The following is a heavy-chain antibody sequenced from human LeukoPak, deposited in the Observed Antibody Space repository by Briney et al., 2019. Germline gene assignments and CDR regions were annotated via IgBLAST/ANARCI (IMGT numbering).Heavy chain of an antibody. CDR3: AREVRGSYYTDY. J-gene: IGHJ4*02. CDR2: ISSSSSYI. V-gene: IGHV3-21*01. D-gene: IGHD1-26*01. CDR1: GFTFSSYS. Sequence: PGGSLRLSCAASGFTFSSYSMNWVRQAPGKGLEWVSSISSSSSYIYYADSVKGRFTISRDNAKNSLYLRMNSLRAEDTAVYYCAREVRGSYYTDYWGQGTLVTVSS.